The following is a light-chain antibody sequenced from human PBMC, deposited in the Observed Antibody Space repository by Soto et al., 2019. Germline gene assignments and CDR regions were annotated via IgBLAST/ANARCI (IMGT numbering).Light chain of an antibody. CDR3: QQYDTWPLT. CDR1: QSVSSN. V-gene: IGKV3-15*01. CDR2: GAS. J-gene: IGKJ4*01. Sequence: IAMTQSPATLSVSSGERAPLACRASQSVSSNLAWYQQKPGQPPRLLIYGASTRDTGIPARFSGSGSGTEFTLTISRLQSEDFEVYYCQQYDTWPLTFGGGTKVDIK.